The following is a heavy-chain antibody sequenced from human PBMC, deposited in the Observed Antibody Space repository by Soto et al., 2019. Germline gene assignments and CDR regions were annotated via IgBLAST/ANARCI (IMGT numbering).Heavy chain of an antibody. CDR1: GFTFSSYA. J-gene: IGHJ6*03. CDR3: AKTLVTMVRGKYYYTDV. V-gene: IGHV3-23*01. Sequence: DVQLLESGGGLVQPGGSLRLSCAASGFTFSSYAMAWVRQAPGKGLEWVSVISGGGGTTYYAESVKGRFTISRDNSKKMLNLQMDSLRAEDTAVYHCAKTLVTMVRGKYYYTDVWGKGTTVSVSS. D-gene: IGHD3-10*01. CDR2: ISGGGGTT.